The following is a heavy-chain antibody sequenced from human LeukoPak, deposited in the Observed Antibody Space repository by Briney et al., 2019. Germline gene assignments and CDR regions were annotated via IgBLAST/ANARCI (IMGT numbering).Heavy chain of an antibody. V-gene: IGHV3-66*01. CDR2: IYSGGGT. J-gene: IGHJ4*02. CDR3: ARNYYDSSAYYYFDY. D-gene: IGHD3-22*01. CDR1: GFTFSSYA. Sequence: GGSLRLSCAASGFTFSSYAMSWVRQAPGKGLEWVSLIYSGGGTYYTDSVKGRFTISRDNSKNTLYLQMNSLRAEDTAVYYCARNYYDSSAYYYFDYWGQGTLVTVSS.